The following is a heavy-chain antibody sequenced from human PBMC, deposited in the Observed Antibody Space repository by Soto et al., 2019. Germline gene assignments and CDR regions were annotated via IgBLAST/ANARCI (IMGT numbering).Heavy chain of an antibody. J-gene: IGHJ4*02. V-gene: IGHV1-46*03. CDR1: GYTFTSYY. Sequence: HVQLVQSGAEVKKPGASVNISCKASGYTFTSYYMHWVRQAPGQGLEWVGTINPGGGSTTYAQQFQGSVTMTRDTSTSTVSMELSSLISEDTAVYHCARAQAWDMHDYWGQGTLVTVSS. CDR2: INPGGGST. CDR3: ARAQAWDMHDY. D-gene: IGHD1-26*01.